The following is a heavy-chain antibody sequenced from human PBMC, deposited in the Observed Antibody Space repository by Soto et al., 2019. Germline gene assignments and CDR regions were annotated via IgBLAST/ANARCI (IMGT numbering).Heavy chain of an antibody. CDR3: ARGKPSVYRFGSRNYFYDGLDV. D-gene: IGHD3-10*01. J-gene: IGHJ6*02. V-gene: IGHV4-34*01. CDR1: SASLGDHS. Sequence: SETLSLTCAVFSASLGDHSWAWIRQSPDKGLEWIGEVNPSGSTNYNPSLKMRLTLSLYTAKNQFSLKVASVTAADTAVYFCARGKPSVYRFGSRNYFYDGLDVWGPGTTVTVSS. CDR2: VNPSGST.